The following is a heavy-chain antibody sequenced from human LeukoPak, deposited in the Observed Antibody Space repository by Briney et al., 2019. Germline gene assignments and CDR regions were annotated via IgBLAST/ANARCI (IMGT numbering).Heavy chain of an antibody. J-gene: IGHJ4*02. CDR2: ISRSSSYI. CDR3: ARDTLGSGYYSF. CDR1: GFTFSSYS. Sequence: GGSLRLSGAASGFTFSSYSMNWVRQAPGKGLEWVSSISRSSSYIYYADSVKGRFTISRDNAKNSLYLQMNSLRAEDTAVYYCARDTLGSGYYSFWGQGTLVTVSS. V-gene: IGHV3-21*01. D-gene: IGHD3-22*01.